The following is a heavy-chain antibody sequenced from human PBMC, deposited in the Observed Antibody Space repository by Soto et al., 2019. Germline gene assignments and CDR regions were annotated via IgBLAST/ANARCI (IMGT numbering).Heavy chain of an antibody. V-gene: IGHV4-4*02. CDR2: VFDHGST. CDR3: ARVLSGNKEWFDS. D-gene: IGHD3-10*01. Sequence: QVQLQESGPGLVKPWGTLSLTCAVSGVSISGGNVCSWVRQPPGKGLEWIGEVFDHGSTNYNPSLKRRVTMSVDKSQNDFSLNLTSVTAADTAVYYCARVLSGNKEWFDSWGQGILVTVSS. J-gene: IGHJ5*01. CDR1: GVSISGGNV.